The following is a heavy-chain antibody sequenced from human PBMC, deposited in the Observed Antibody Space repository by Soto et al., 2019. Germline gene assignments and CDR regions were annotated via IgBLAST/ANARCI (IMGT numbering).Heavy chain of an antibody. Sequence: SETLSLTCTVSGGSISAYYWSWIRQPPGKGLEWIGYIYYSGSTNYNPSLKSRVTMSVDTSKNQFSLKLSSVTAADTAVYYCATRVSGSFYGMDVWGQGTTVTAP. CDR2: IYYSGST. CDR3: ATRVSGSFYGMDV. V-gene: IGHV4-59*01. J-gene: IGHJ6*02. CDR1: GGSISAYY. D-gene: IGHD1-26*01.